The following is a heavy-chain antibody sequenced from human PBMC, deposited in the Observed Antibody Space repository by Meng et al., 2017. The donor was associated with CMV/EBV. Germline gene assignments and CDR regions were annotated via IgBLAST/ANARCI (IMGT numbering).Heavy chain of an antibody. CDR1: GFTFSSYG. D-gene: IGHD2-2*01. V-gene: IGHV3-33*06. CDR2: IWYDGSNK. Sequence: GESLKISCAASGFTFSSYGMHWVRQAPGKGLEWVAVIWYDGSNKYYADSVKGRFTISRDNSKNTLYLQMNSLRAEDTAVYYCAKDIVVVPAAPLGYHYYGMDVWGQGTTVTVSS. CDR3: AKDIVVVPAAPLGYHYYGMDV. J-gene: IGHJ6*02.